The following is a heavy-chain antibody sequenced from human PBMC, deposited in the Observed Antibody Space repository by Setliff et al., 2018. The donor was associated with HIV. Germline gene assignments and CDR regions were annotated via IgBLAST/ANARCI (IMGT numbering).Heavy chain of an antibody. CDR1: GYTFTRHY. J-gene: IGHJ4*02. CDR2: INPSGGST. Sequence: ASVKVSCKASGYTFTRHYMHWVRQAPGQGLEWMGIINPSGGSTYSAQNFQGRVTLTRDTSTSTVYMELSSLRSEDTAVYYCVKAVIVVIPAAIFDYWGQGTLVTVSS. V-gene: IGHV1-46*01. CDR3: VKAVIVVIPAAIFDY. D-gene: IGHD2-2*01.